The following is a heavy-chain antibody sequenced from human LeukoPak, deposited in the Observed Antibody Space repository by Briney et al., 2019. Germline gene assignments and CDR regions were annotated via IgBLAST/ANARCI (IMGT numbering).Heavy chain of an antibody. CDR1: GFTFGDFA. Sequence: PGKSLRLSCTASGFTFGDFAMSWVRQAPGKGLEWVGFIRSKAYGGTTEYAASVKGRFTISRDDSKSIAYPQMNSLKTEDTAVYYCTRSTYYYDSSGYYLDYWGQGTLVTVSS. D-gene: IGHD3-22*01. J-gene: IGHJ4*02. V-gene: IGHV3-49*04. CDR2: IRSKAYGGTT. CDR3: TRSTYYYDSSGYYLDY.